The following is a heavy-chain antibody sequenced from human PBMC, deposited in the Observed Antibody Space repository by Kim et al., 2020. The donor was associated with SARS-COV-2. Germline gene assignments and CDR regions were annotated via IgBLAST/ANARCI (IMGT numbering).Heavy chain of an antibody. Sequence: SETLSLTCTVSGFSITTFDWNWIRQAPGQGLEWSGYSYNSGTTSYNPSLRSRVTISLDTSKNHFSLRLTSVTAADPAVYYCARMPNDAFDFWCQGGRVTGSS. J-gene: IGHJ3*01. D-gene: IGHD2-2*01. CDR3: ARMPNDAFDF. CDR2: SYNSGTT. V-gene: IGHV4-4*08. CDR1: GFSITTFD.